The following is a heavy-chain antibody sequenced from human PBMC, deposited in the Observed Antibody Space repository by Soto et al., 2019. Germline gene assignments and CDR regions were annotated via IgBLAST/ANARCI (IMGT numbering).Heavy chain of an antibody. CDR3: AANLNQQGVGEACDF. J-gene: IGHJ3*01. Sequence: AKVSCKASGLTFNSSAVPWVRQDRGQRLEWIGWIVVGSGNTNYAQKFQERVTITRDMSTSTACMELSSLRSEDTAVYYFAANLNQQGVGEACDFWCQGSMVPV. V-gene: IGHV1-58*01. CDR1: GLTFNSSA. CDR2: IVVGSGNT. D-gene: IGHD2-2*01.